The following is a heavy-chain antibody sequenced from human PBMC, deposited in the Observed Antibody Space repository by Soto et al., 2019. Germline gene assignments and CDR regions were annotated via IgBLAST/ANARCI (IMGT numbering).Heavy chain of an antibody. D-gene: IGHD5-12*01. Sequence: QVQLQQWGAGLLKPSETLSLTCAVYGGSFSGYYWSWIRQPPGKGLEWIGEINHSGSTNYIPSLKSRVTISVDTSKNQFSLKLSSVTAADTAVYYCARGGYNGYAYCGQGTLVIVSS. CDR2: INHSGST. J-gene: IGHJ4*02. CDR1: GGSFSGYY. V-gene: IGHV4-34*01. CDR3: ARGGYNGYAY.